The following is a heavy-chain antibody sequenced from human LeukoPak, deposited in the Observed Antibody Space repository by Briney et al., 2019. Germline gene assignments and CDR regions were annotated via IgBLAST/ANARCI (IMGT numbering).Heavy chain of an antibody. CDR1: GGSISSGGYY. J-gene: IGHJ6*02. CDR2: IYYSGST. Sequence: SETLSLTCTVSGGSISSGGYYWSWIRQHPGKGLEWIGYIYYSGSTYYNPSLKSRVTISVDTSKNQFSLKLSSVTAADTAVYYCARAPLRYFDWLLPPDYYYGMDVWGQGTTVTVSS. D-gene: IGHD3-9*01. V-gene: IGHV4-31*03. CDR3: ARAPLRYFDWLLPPDYYYGMDV.